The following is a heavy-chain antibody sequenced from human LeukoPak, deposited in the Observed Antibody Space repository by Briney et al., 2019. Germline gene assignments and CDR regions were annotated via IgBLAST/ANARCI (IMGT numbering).Heavy chain of an antibody. CDR3: ARDKAHLAAAGFIDY. CDR1: GFTFSNAW. D-gene: IGHD6-13*01. CDR2: IKQDGSEK. V-gene: IGHV3-7*01. Sequence: PGGSLRLSCAASGFTFSNAWMSWVRQAPGKGLEWVANIKQDGSEKYYVDSVMGRFTISRDNAKNSLYLQMNSLRAEDTAVYYCARDKAHLAAAGFIDYWGQGTLVTVSS. J-gene: IGHJ4*02.